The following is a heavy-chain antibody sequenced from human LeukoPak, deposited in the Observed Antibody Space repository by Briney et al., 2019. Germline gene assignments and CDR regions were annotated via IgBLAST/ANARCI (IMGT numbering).Heavy chain of an antibody. Sequence: GSLRLSCAASGFTFSSYTFYWFRQAPGKGLEWVASVSVEGIGRYFPGSVEGRFAISRDDSKKSVFLQMSNLRPEDTAVYFCATVTKVNFNYWGQGTLVTVSS. CDR1: GFTFSSYT. J-gene: IGHJ4*02. D-gene: IGHD4-11*01. CDR3: ATVTKVNFNY. V-gene: IGHV3-30*09. CDR2: VSVEGIGR.